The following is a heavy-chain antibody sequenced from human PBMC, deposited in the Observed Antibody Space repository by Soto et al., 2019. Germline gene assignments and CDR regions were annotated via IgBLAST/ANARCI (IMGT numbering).Heavy chain of an antibody. V-gene: IGHV1-18*01. J-gene: IGHJ4*02. Sequence: ASVKVSCKASGYMFVTYGINWVRQAPGQGLEWMGWISAYNGNTKYAQNLQGRVTMTTDASTSTAYMEMRSLRSDDTAVYYCARDLDGSGSYYTDYWGPGTLVTV. CDR3: ARDLDGSGSYYTDY. CDR2: ISAYNGNT. CDR1: GYMFVTYG. D-gene: IGHD3-10*01.